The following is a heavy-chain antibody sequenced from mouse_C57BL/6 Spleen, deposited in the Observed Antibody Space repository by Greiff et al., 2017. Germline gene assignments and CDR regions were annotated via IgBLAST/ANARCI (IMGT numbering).Heavy chain of an antibody. V-gene: IGHV1-55*01. CDR2: IYPGSGST. CDR3: ARSTTVVATDWYFDV. CDR1: GYTFTSYW. J-gene: IGHJ1*03. D-gene: IGHD1-1*01. Sequence: QVQLQQPGAELVKPGASVKMSCTASGYTFTSYWITWVKQRPGQGLEWIGDIYPGSGSTNYNEKFKSKATLTVDTSSSTAYMQLSSLTSEDSAVYYCARSTTVVATDWYFDVWGTGTTVTVSS.